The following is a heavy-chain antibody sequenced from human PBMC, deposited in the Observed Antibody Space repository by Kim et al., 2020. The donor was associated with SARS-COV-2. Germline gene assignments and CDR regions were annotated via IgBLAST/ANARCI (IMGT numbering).Heavy chain of an antibody. Sequence: GGSLRLSCAASGFSLSNYWMYWVRQVPGKGLVWVSRIDSNGSTKTYADSVKGRFTISRDSATNTLYLQMNSLRAEDTAVYCCEGYYFGMDVWGQGTTVTV. CDR3: EGYYFGMDV. V-gene: IGHV3-74*01. J-gene: IGHJ6*02. CDR2: IDSNGSTK. CDR1: GFSLSNYW.